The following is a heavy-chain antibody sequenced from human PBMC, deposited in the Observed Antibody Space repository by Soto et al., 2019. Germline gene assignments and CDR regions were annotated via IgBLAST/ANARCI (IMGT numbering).Heavy chain of an antibody. J-gene: IGHJ6*02. V-gene: IGHV5-10-1*01. CDR2: IDPSDSYT. CDR3: ARYRYCSSTSCYAGWGYGMDV. CDR1: GYTFTSYG. Sequence: SCKASGYTFTSYGISWVRQMPGKGLEWMGRIDPSDSYTNYSPSFQGHVTISADKSISTAYLQWSSLKASDTAMYYCARYRYCSSTSCYAGWGYGMDVWGQGTTVTVSS. D-gene: IGHD2-2*01.